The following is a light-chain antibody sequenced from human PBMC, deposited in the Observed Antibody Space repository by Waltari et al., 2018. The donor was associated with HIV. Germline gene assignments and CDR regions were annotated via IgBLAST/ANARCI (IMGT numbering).Light chain of an antibody. J-gene: IGLJ2*01. V-gene: IGLV2-14*03. CDR3: SSYASTNSIL. CDR2: GVT. Sequence: CYKQLPGKPPQLIIYGVTNRPSGVPNHFSGSRSGNTASLTISGLQADDEADYYCSSYASTNSILFSGGTKLTVL.